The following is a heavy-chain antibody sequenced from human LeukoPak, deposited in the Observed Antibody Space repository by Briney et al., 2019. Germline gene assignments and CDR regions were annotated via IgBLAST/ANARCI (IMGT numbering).Heavy chain of an antibody. CDR3: ARGGYFSTSHWFDP. V-gene: IGHV4-39*01. D-gene: IGHD6-13*01. J-gene: IGHJ5*02. CDR2: IYYSGST. Sequence: SETLSLTCIVSGGSISSSSYSWGWIRQPPGKGLEWIGSIYYSGSTFYNPSLKSRVTISVDTSKNQFSLKLTSVTAADTAVYYCARGGYFSTSHWFDPWGQGTLVTVSS. CDR1: GGSISSSSYS.